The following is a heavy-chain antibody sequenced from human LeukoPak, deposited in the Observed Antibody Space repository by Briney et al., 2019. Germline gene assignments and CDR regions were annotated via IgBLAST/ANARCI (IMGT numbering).Heavy chain of an antibody. J-gene: IGHJ4*02. CDR3: AKGLKELVV. CDR2: TTGSGLNT. CDR1: GFTFSTYG. V-gene: IGHV3-23*01. D-gene: IGHD6-13*01. Sequence: GGSLRLSCTASGFTFSTYGMSWVRQAPGKGLEWVSSTTGSGLNTYYADSVKGRLTISRDNAKNSLYVEMNSLRAEDTAVYYCAKGLKELVVWGQGTLVTVSS.